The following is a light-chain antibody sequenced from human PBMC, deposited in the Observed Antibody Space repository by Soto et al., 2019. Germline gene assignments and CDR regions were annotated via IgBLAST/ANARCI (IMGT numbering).Light chain of an antibody. V-gene: IGKV1-33*01. J-gene: IGKJ5*01. CDR2: DAS. CDR3: QQYSNLIT. CDR1: QDVSNY. Sequence: IQMTQSPSSLSASLGDRVAITCQASQDVSNYLNWYQQKLGKAPKLLIYDASNLETGVPSRFSGSGSGTYFSFTISSLQPEDFATYYCQQYSNLITFGQGTRLEIK.